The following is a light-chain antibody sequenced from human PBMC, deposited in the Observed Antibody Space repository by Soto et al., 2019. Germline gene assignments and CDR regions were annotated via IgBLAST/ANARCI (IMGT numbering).Light chain of an antibody. CDR1: SSNIGAGYD. V-gene: IGLV1-40*01. CDR3: GSYSSTTTREV. Sequence: QSVLTQPPSVSGAPGQRVTISCTGSSSNIGAGYDVHWYQQLPGTAPKLLIYGNSNRPSGVPDRFSGSKSGTSASLAITGLQAEDEADYFCGSYSSTTTREVFGTGTKV. J-gene: IGLJ1*01. CDR2: GNS.